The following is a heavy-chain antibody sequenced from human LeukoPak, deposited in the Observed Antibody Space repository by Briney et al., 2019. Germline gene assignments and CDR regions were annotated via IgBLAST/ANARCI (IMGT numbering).Heavy chain of an antibody. CDR2: ISGSGGST. J-gene: IGHJ6*03. V-gene: IGHV3-23*01. Sequence: QPGGSLRLSCAASGFTFSSYAMSCVRQSAGKGLEWVSAISGSGGSTYYADSVKGRLTISRDNSKNTLYTPMNSLRAKDTNVYYCAKNRGTDYYYYMDVWGKGTTVTVSS. CDR3: AKNRGTDYYYYMDV. CDR1: GFTFSSYA. D-gene: IGHD1-26*01.